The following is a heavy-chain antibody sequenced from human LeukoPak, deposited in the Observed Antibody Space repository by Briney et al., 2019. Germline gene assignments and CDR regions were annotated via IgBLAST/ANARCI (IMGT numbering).Heavy chain of an antibody. Sequence: SETLSLTCTVSGDSISSYYWTWIRQPPGKGLEWIGYIYYSGSTNYNPSLKSRVTISIDTSKNQFSLKLSSVTAADTAVYYCARPQRPRTRITMVRGAAPDAFDIWGQGTMVTVSS. V-gene: IGHV4-59*01. CDR3: ARPQRPRTRITMVRGAAPDAFDI. CDR1: GDSISSYY. D-gene: IGHD3-10*01. CDR2: IYYSGST. J-gene: IGHJ3*02.